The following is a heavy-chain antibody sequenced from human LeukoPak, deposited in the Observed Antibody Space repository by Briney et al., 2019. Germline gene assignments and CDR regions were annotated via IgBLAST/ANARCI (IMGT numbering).Heavy chain of an antibody. J-gene: IGHJ6*03. CDR3: AREHPYSNYYYYMDV. D-gene: IGHD4-11*01. CDR2: ISSSGNT. Sequence: PGGSLRLSCAASGFTFSSYAMNWVRQAPGKGLEWVSSISSSGNTYYIDSVKGRFTISRDNSKNTLYLQMNSLRAEDTALYYCAREHPYSNYYYYMDVWGKGTTVTVSS. V-gene: IGHV3-23*01. CDR1: GFTFSSYA.